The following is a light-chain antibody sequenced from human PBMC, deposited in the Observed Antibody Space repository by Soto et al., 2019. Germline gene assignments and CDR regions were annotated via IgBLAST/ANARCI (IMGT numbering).Light chain of an antibody. CDR3: QQYDTSPPRYT. Sequence: EIVLTQSPGTLSLSPGERATLSCRASQSVSSSYLAWYQQKPGQAPRLLIFGASSRATDIPDRFSGSGSGTDFTLTISRLEPEDFAVYYCQQYDTSPPRYTFGPGTKLEIK. V-gene: IGKV3-20*01. CDR1: QSVSSSY. J-gene: IGKJ2*01. CDR2: GAS.